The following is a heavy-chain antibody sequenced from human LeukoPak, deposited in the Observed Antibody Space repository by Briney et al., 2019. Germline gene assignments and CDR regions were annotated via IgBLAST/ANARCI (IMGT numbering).Heavy chain of an antibody. CDR3: AKDSSSGDYVIDY. D-gene: IGHD4-17*01. Sequence: GGSLRLSCAASGFTFSSYGMHWVHQAPGKGLEWVAVISYDGSNKYYADSVKGRFTISRDNSKNTLYLQMNSLRAEDTAVYYCAKDSSSGDYVIDYWGQGTLVTVSS. V-gene: IGHV3-30*18. CDR2: ISYDGSNK. J-gene: IGHJ4*02. CDR1: GFTFSSYG.